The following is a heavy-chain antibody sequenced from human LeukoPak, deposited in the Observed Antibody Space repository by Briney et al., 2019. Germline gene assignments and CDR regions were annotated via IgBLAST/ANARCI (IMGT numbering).Heavy chain of an antibody. CDR2: IWYDGSNK. CDR3: ARLVRWYQYYFDS. D-gene: IGHD2-15*01. V-gene: IGHV3-33*01. Sequence: GGSLRLSCAASGFTFSSYGMHWVRQAPGKGLEWVAVIWYDGSNKYYADSVKGRFTISRDNSKNTLYLQMNSLRAEDTAVYYCARLVRWYQYYFDSWGQGTLVTVSS. J-gene: IGHJ4*02. CDR1: GFTFSSYG.